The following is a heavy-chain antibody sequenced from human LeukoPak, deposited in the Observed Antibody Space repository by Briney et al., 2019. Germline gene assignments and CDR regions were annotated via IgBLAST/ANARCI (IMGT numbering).Heavy chain of an antibody. Sequence: PGGPLSLSCAVSVFTYCSHPIRCVRGAPREGVEWVSAIYGSGGSTYYADPVKVRFPISRDNSKNTLSLQKQICRAQHTAVFYLATLGPYISAWAPFDYCGQGTLVSVSS. J-gene: IGHJ4*02. CDR2: IYGSGGST. CDR1: VFTYCSHP. D-gene: IGHD6-19*01. CDR3: ATLGPYISAWAPFDY. V-gene: IGHV3-23*01.